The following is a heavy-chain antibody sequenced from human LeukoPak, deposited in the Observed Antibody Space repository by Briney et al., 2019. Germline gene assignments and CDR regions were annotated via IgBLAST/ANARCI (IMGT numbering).Heavy chain of an antibody. CDR1: GFTFSSYW. V-gene: IGHV3-7*01. J-gene: IGHJ4*02. D-gene: IGHD3-10*01. CDR2: IKQDGSEK. CDR3: ARPAGALLWFGESGNDY. Sequence: PGGSLRLSCAASGFTFSSYWMSWVRQAPGKGLEWVANIKQDGSEKYYVDSVKGRFTISRDNAKNSLYLQMNSLRAEDTAVYYCARPAGALLWFGESGNDYWGQGTLVTVSS.